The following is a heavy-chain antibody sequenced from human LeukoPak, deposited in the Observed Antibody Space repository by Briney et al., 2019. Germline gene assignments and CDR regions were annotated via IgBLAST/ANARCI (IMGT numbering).Heavy chain of an antibody. CDR1: GGSISSGGYS. CDR3: ARGGGTRVNWFDP. Sequence: SQTLSLTCAVSGGSISSGGYSWSWIRQPPGKGLEWIGYIYHSGSTYYNPSLKSRVTISVDRSKNQFSLKLSSVTAADTAVYYCARGGGTRVNWFDPWGQGTLVTVSS. CDR2: IYHSGST. D-gene: IGHD4-17*01. V-gene: IGHV4-30-2*01. J-gene: IGHJ5*02.